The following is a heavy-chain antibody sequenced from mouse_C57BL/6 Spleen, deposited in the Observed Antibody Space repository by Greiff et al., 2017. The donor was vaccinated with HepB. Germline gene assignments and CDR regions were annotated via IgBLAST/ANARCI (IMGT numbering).Heavy chain of an antibody. J-gene: IGHJ3*01. D-gene: IGHD1-1*01. V-gene: IGHV1-52*01. CDR3: ARYYYGSSPAWFAY. Sequence: QVQLQQPGAELVRPGSSVKLSCKASGYTFTSYWMHWVKQRPIQGLEWIGNIDPSDSETHYNQKFKDKATLTVDKSSSTAYMQLSSLTSEDSAVYYCARYYYGSSPAWFAYWGQGTLVTVSA. CDR2: IDPSDSET. CDR1: GYTFTSYW.